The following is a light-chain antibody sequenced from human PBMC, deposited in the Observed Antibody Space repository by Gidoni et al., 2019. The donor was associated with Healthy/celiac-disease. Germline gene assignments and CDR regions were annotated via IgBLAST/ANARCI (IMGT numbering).Light chain of an antibody. V-gene: IGKV3-15*01. CDR3: QQYNNWWT. J-gene: IGKJ1*01. Sequence: EIVMTQSPATLSVSPGERATLSCRASQSVSSNLAWFQQKPVQAPRLLIYGASTRATGIPTRFGGSGSGKEFTLTISSLQSEDFAVYYCQQYNNWWTFGQGTKVEIK. CDR2: GAS. CDR1: QSVSSN.